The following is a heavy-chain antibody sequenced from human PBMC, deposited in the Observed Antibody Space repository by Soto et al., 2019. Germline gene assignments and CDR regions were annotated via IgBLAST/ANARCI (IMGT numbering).Heavy chain of an antibody. J-gene: IGHJ3*01. CDR3: ATWHEREHAYDV. CDR2: IWYDGSNK. CDR1: GFTFRDYG. V-gene: IGHV3-33*03. D-gene: IGHD1-1*01. Sequence: PGGSLRLSCAASGFTFRDYGMHWVRQSPGEGLEWVAVIWYDGSNKYYADSVKGRFTISRDNSKSTVYLQMNDLRPDDTAVYYCATWHEREHAYDVWGQGTTVTVSS.